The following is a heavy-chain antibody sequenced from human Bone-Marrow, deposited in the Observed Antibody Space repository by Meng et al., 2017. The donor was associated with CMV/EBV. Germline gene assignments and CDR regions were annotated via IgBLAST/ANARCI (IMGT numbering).Heavy chain of an antibody. CDR2: ISWDGGST. V-gene: IGHV3-43D*04. D-gene: IGHD6-6*01. Sequence: GESLKISCAASGFTFDAYAMHWVRQAPGKGLEWVSVISWDGGSTYYADSVKGRFTISRDNAENSLYLQMNSLRAEDTAVYYCARDRDRSSSQRFDYWGQGTLVTVSS. CDR1: GFTFDAYA. J-gene: IGHJ4*02. CDR3: ARDRDRSSSQRFDY.